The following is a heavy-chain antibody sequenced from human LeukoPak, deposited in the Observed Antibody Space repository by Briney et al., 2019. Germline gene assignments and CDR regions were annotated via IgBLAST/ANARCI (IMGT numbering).Heavy chain of an antibody. CDR3: ARGHYDLGP. Sequence: SETLSLTCTVSGASINSNFWSWLRQSPGKGLEWIAYIYHSGEINYNPSLGGRVTISLDTSKNQVSLKMTSVTAADTAVYYCARGHYDLGPWGQGTLVTVSS. D-gene: IGHD3-22*01. CDR2: IYHSGEI. J-gene: IGHJ5*02. CDR1: GASINSNF. V-gene: IGHV4-59*01.